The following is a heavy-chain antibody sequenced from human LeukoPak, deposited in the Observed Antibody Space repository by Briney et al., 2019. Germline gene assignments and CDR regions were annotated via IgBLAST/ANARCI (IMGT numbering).Heavy chain of an antibody. V-gene: IGHV4-34*01. CDR1: GGSFSGYY. J-gene: IGHJ4*02. CDR3: ARGLKRISGLWSGSPYYFDY. CDR2: INHSGST. Sequence: SETLSLTCAVYGGSFSGYYWSWIRQPPGKGLEWIGEINHSGSTNYNPSLKSRVTISVDTSKNQFSLKLSSVTAADTAVYYCARGLKRISGLWSGSPYYFDYWGQGTLVTVSS. D-gene: IGHD3-3*01.